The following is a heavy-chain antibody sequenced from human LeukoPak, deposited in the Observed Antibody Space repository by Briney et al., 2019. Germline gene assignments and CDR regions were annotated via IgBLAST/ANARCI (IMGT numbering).Heavy chain of an antibody. V-gene: IGHV4-39*01. D-gene: IGHD6-6*01. CDR1: GGSISSSSYY. J-gene: IGHJ6*02. CDR3: ARRASIAAYYYYYGMDV. CDR2: IYYSGST. Sequence: PSETLSLTCTVSGGSISSSSYYWGWIRQPPGKGLEWIGSIYYSGSTYYNPSLKSRVTISVDTSKNQFSLKLSSVTAADTAVYYCARRASIAAYYYYYGMDVWGQGTTVTVSS.